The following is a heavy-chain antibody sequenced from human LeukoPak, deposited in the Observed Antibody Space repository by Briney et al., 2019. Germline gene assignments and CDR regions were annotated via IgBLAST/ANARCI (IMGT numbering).Heavy chain of an antibody. Sequence: GGSLRLSCAASGFTFSSYSMNWVRQAPGKGLEWVSYISSSSSSIYYADSVKGRFTISRDNAKNSLSLQMNSLRAEDTAVYYCARPSSGWSFDYWGQGTLVTVSS. CDR3: ARPSSGWSFDY. CDR2: ISSSSSSI. CDR1: GFTFSSYS. V-gene: IGHV3-48*04. J-gene: IGHJ4*02. D-gene: IGHD6-19*01.